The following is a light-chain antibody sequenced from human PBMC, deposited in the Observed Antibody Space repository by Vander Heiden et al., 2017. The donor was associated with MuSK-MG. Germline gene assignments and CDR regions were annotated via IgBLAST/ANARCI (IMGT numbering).Light chain of an antibody. J-gene: IGKJ1*01. CDR3: QQSDSTPQA. V-gene: IGKV1-39*01. Sequence: DIQMTQSPSSLSASVGDRVTITCRASQSISSYLNWYQQKPGKVPKLLIYAASSLQSGVPSRFSGSGSGTDFSLTISILQPEDFATYYCQQSDSTPQAFGQGTKVEIK. CDR2: AAS. CDR1: QSISSY.